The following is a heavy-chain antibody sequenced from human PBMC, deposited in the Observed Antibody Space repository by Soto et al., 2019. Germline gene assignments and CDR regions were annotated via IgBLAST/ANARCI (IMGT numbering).Heavy chain of an antibody. V-gene: IGHV4-39*01. CDR2: IFYTGNT. CDR3: VRLLDPLKYFDWMSHDF. CDR1: GIAISNDNYH. Sequence: SETLSLTCTVSGIAISNDNYHWGWIRQPPGKGLEWIGSIFYTGNTYYKSSLESRITISVGTSKNQFSLNLRSVTAADTAVYYCVRLLDPLKYFDWMSHDFWGQGTQVTVS. D-gene: IGHD3-9*01. J-gene: IGHJ4*02.